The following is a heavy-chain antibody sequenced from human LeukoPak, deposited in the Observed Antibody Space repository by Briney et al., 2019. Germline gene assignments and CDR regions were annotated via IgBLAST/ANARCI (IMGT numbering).Heavy chain of an antibody. CDR3: ARGRRREMATTPTNY. CDR2: IWYDGSNK. D-gene: IGHD5-24*01. J-gene: IGHJ4*02. Sequence: QPGRSLRLSCAASGFTFSSYGMHWVRQAPGKGLEWVAVIWYDGSNKYYADSVKGRFTISRDNSKNTLYLQMNSLRVEDTAVYYCARGRRREMATTPTNYWGQGTLVTVSS. CDR1: GFTFSSYG. V-gene: IGHV3-33*01.